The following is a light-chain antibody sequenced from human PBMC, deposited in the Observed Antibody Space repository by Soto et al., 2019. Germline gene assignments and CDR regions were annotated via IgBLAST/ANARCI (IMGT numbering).Light chain of an antibody. Sequence: EIVLTQSPGTLSFSPGERATLSCRASQSVSSSYLAWYQQKPGQAPRLLIYGASSRATGIPDRFSGSGSGTDFTLTISRLEPEDFAVYYCQQYGSSPYTFGQGTKVEIX. CDR1: QSVSSSY. CDR2: GAS. CDR3: QQYGSSPYT. V-gene: IGKV3-20*01. J-gene: IGKJ2*01.